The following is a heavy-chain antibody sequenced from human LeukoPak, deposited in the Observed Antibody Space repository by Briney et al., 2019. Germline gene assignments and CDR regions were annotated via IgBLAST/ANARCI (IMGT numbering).Heavy chain of an antibody. J-gene: IGHJ3*02. CDR3: ARELLWFGELWGEAFDI. CDR1: GFTFSSYS. Sequence: NPGGSVRLSCAASGFTFSSYSMNWVRQAPGKGLEWVSSISSSSSYIYYADSVKGRFTISRDNAKNSLYLQMNSLRAEDTAVYYCARELLWFGELWGEAFDIWGQGTMVTVSS. D-gene: IGHD3-10*01. V-gene: IGHV3-21*01. CDR2: ISSSSSYI.